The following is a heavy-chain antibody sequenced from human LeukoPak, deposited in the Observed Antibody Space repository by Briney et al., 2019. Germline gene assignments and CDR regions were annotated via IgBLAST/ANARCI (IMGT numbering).Heavy chain of an antibody. Sequence: PSETLSLTCAVYGGSFSGYYWSWIRQPPGKGLEWIGEINHSGSTNYNPSLKSRVTIPVDTSKNQFSLKLSSVTAADTAVYYCARGLARVYYYGMDVWGQGTTVTVSS. J-gene: IGHJ6*02. CDR1: GGSFSGYY. CDR3: ARGLARVYYYGMDV. CDR2: INHSGST. V-gene: IGHV4-34*01.